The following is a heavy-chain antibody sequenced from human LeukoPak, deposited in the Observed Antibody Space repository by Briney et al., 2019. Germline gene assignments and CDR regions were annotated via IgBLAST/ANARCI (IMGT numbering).Heavy chain of an antibody. J-gene: IGHJ4*02. D-gene: IGHD3-3*01. CDR2: INPNSGGT. CDR3: ARAYDFWGGWYIDY. CDR1: GYTFTGYY. Sequence: ASVKVSCKASGYTFTGYYMHWVRQAPGQGLEWMGFINPNSGGTNYAQKFQGRVTMTRDTSISTASMELSMLRSDDTDAYYYARAYDFWGGWYIDYWGQGTLVTVSS. V-gene: IGHV1-2*02.